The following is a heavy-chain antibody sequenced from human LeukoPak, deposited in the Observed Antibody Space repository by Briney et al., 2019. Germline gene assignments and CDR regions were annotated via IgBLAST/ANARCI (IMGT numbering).Heavy chain of an antibody. D-gene: IGHD6-13*01. Sequence: PGGSLRLSCAASGFTFSSYAMSWVRQAPGKGLEWVSAISGSGGSTYYADSVKGRFTISRDNSKNTLYLQMNSLRAEDTAVYYCAKVIAAAQYYYSYYGMDVWGQGTTVTVSS. CDR2: ISGSGGST. CDR3: AKVIAAAQYYYSYYGMDV. V-gene: IGHV3-23*01. J-gene: IGHJ6*02. CDR1: GFTFSSYA.